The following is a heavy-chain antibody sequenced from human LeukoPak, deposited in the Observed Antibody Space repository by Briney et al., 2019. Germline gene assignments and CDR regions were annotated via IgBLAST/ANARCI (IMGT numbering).Heavy chain of an antibody. V-gene: IGHV5-51*01. CDR1: GYSFATYW. CDR2: IYPGDSDT. CDR3: ARQRGTCWYDY. J-gene: IGHJ5*01. Sequence: GESLKISCQGSGYSFATYWIAWVRQMPGEGLEWMGIIYPGDSDTTYSPSFQGQVTISADRSATSAYLQWTSLKASDTAIYYCARQRGTCWYDYWGQGTLVNGSS.